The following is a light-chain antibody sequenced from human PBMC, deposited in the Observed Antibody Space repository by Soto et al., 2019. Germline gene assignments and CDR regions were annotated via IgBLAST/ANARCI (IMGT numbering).Light chain of an antibody. CDR1: SSDVGGYNY. CDR3: SSYTSSTAYV. V-gene: IGLV2-14*01. Sequence: QSALTQPASVSGSPGQSITISCTGTSSDVGGYNYVSWYQLHPGKAPKLMVYEVSNRPSGVSNRFSGSKSGNTASLTISGLQAEDEADYVCSSYTSSTAYVFGTGTKLTVL. J-gene: IGLJ1*01. CDR2: EVS.